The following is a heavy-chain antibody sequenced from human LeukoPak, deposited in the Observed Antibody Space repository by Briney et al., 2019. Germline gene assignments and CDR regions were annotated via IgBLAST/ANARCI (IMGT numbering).Heavy chain of an antibody. CDR2: ISSRSTYI. V-gene: IGHV3-21*01. Sequence: PGGSLRLSCAASRFTFSTYSMNWVRQAPGKGLEWVSPISSRSTYIYYADSVKGRFTISRDNAKNSLYLQMNNLRAEDTAMFYCATSMAQDVDAFHIWGQGTMVTVSS. CDR3: ATSMAQDVDAFHI. CDR1: RFTFSTYS. J-gene: IGHJ3*02. D-gene: IGHD2-8*01.